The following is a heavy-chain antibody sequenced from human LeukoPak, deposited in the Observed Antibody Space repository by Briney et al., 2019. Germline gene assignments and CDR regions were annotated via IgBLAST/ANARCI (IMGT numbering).Heavy chain of an antibody. CDR2: ISYDGSNK. J-gene: IGHJ6*02. CDR1: GFTFSSYA. Sequence: PGGSLRLSCAASGFTFSSYAMHWVRQAPGKGLEWVAVISYDGSNKYYADSVKGRFTISRDNSKNTLYLQMNSLRAEDTAVYYCARGRGPYGSAYGMDVWGQGTTVTVSS. CDR3: ARGRGPYGSAYGMDV. V-gene: IGHV3-30*04. D-gene: IGHD3-10*01.